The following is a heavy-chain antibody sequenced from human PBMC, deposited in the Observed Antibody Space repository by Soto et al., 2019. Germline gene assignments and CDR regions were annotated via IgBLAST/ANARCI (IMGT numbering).Heavy chain of an antibody. V-gene: IGHV3-11*01. D-gene: IGHD4-17*01. J-gene: IGHJ4*02. Sequence: GGSLRLSCAASGFTFSDYYMNWIRQAPGKGLEWVSYISSSGGTKYYADSVKGRFTISRDNAKNSLYLQLNSLRAEDTAVYYCGTADYGVRWYFDYWGQGTLVTVSS. CDR1: GFTFSDYY. CDR3: GTADYGVRWYFDY. CDR2: ISSSGGTK.